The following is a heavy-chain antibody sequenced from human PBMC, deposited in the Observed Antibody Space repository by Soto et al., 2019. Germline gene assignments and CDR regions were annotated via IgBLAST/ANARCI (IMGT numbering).Heavy chain of an antibody. CDR3: AHPRGYGVFDAYDI. Sequence: PGGSLSLSCVASGFTFSTYAMSWVRQAPGKGLEWVSALTPSGGETYYADSVKGRFTISRDNSMNALYPQMNSLRIEDTAVYYCAHPRGYGVFDAYDIWGQGTMVTVS. CDR1: GFTFSTYA. D-gene: IGHD4-17*01. J-gene: IGHJ3*02. CDR2: LTPSGGET. V-gene: IGHV3-23*01.